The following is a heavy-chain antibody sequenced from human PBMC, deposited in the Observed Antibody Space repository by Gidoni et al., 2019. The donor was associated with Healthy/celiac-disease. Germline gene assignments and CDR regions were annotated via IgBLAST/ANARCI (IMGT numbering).Heavy chain of an antibody. J-gene: IGHJ3*02. CDR3: AKEGGYCSSTSCQGGAFDI. CDR2: ISYDGSNK. Sequence: QVQLVESGGGVVQPGRSLRLSCAASGFAVSSYGMHWVRQAPGKGLEWVAVISYDGSNKYYADSVKGRFTISRDNSKNTLYLQMNSLRAEDTAVYYCAKEGGYCSSTSCQGGAFDIWGQGTMVTVSS. CDR1: GFAVSSYG. D-gene: IGHD2-2*01. V-gene: IGHV3-30*18.